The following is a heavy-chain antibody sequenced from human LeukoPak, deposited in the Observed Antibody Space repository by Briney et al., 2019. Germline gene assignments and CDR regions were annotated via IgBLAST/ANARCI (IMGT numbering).Heavy chain of an antibody. CDR2: INHSGST. J-gene: IGHJ5*02. V-gene: IGHV4-34*01. D-gene: IGHD3-9*01. CDR1: GGSFSGYY. Sequence: PSETLSLTCAVYGGSFSGYYWSWIRQPPGKGLEWIGEINHSGSTNYNPSLKSRVTISVDTSKNQFSLKPSSVTAADTAVYYCARGDDILTGYANWFDPWGQGTLVTVSS. CDR3: ARGDDILTGYANWFDP.